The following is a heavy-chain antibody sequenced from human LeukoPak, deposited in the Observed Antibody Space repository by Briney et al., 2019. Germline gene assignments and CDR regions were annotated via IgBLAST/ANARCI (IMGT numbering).Heavy chain of an antibody. CDR2: ISSSSTAI. V-gene: IGHV3-48*01. CDR1: GFTFSSYS. J-gene: IGHJ4*02. Sequence: GGSLRLSCAASGFTFSSYSMNWVCQAPGKGLEWLSYISSSSTAIYYADSVKGRFTISRDNAKNSLYLQMNSLRAEDTAVYYCARDLRSATYWGQGTLVTVSS. CDR3: ARDLRSATY. D-gene: IGHD3-3*01.